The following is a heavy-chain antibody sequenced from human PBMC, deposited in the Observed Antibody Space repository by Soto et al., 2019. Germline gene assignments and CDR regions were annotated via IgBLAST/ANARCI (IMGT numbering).Heavy chain of an antibody. CDR1: GGSISSYY. CDR3: ARDYYYDSRGYPGAYYYGMDV. CDR2: IYYSGRT. V-gene: IGHV4-59*01. Sequence: SETLSLTCTVSGGSISSYYWSWIRQPPGKGLEWIGYIYYSGRTNYNPSLKSRVTISGDTSKNQLSLKLSSVTAADTAVYYCARDYYYDSRGYPGAYYYGMDVWGQGTTVTVSS. D-gene: IGHD3-22*01. J-gene: IGHJ6*02.